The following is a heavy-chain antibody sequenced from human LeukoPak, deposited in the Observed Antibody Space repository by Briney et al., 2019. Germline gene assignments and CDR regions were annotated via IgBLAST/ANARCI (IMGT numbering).Heavy chain of an antibody. J-gene: IGHJ5*02. CDR2: IIPIFDTA. V-gene: IGHV1-69*13. CDR3: ARDVTMVRGARYRPYKWFDP. Sequence: ASVKVSCKASRGTFSSYAIIWVRQAPGQGLEWMGGIIPIFDTANYAQKFQGRVTISADESTSTVYMELSSLRSEDTAVYYCARDVTMVRGARYRPYKWFDPWGQGTLVTVSS. D-gene: IGHD3-10*01. CDR1: RGTFSSYA.